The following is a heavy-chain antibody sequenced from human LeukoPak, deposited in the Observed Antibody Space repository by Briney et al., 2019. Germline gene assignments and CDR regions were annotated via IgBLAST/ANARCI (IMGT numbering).Heavy chain of an antibody. Sequence: GASLKISCYGFGYGFTSYWNGWVRQLPGEGLVGMGIIYPGDSDTRYSPSFQGQVTISADKSISTAYLQWSSPKASDTAMYYCARGRGTYSSSWYYYYYYYGMDVWGQGTTVTVSS. V-gene: IGHV5-51*01. D-gene: IGHD6-13*01. J-gene: IGHJ6*02. CDR1: GYGFTSYW. CDR3: ARGRGTYSSSWYYYYYYYGMDV. CDR2: IYPGDSDT.